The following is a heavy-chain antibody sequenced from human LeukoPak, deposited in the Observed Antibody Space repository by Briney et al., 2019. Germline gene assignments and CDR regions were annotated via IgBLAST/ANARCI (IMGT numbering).Heavy chain of an antibody. Sequence: PGGSLRLSCAASGFTFSSYGMSWVRQPPGKGLEWIGEINHSGSTNYNPSLKSRVTISVDTSKNQFSLKLSSVTAADTAVYYCARGLRYCSGGSCYLSLNWFDPWGQGTLVTVSS. J-gene: IGHJ5*02. CDR1: GFTFSSYG. CDR2: INHSGST. V-gene: IGHV4-34*01. CDR3: ARGLRYCSGGSCYLSLNWFDP. D-gene: IGHD2-15*01.